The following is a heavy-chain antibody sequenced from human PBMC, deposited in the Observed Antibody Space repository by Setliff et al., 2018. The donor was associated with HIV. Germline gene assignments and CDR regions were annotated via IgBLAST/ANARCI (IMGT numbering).Heavy chain of an antibody. CDR1: GITFSSYW. V-gene: IGHV3-7*01. CDR3: ARGQTSMLN. CDR2: IKQDGSEN. D-gene: IGHD3-16*01. J-gene: IGHJ4*02. Sequence: GGSLRLSCEVSGITFSSYWMSWVRQTPGKGLEWVANIKQDGSENSYVGSVRGRFTISRDNANNSLYLQMNSLRADDTAVYYCARGQTSMLNWGQGTLVTVSS.